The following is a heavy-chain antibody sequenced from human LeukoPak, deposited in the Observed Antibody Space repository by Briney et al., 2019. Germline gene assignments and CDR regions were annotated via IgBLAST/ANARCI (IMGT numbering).Heavy chain of an antibody. Sequence: GRSLRLSCVASEFALSRHAMHWVRQAPGKGLEWVAVIWRDSSEKHYADSVKGRFTVSRDNSKSTLYLEMNSLRAEDTAIYYCARLGSGTNYFDPLDWWGQGTPVTVSS. CDR3: ARLGSGTNYFDPLDW. V-gene: IGHV3-33*01. D-gene: IGHD2/OR15-2a*01. CDR1: EFALSRHA. CDR2: IWRDSSEK. J-gene: IGHJ4*02.